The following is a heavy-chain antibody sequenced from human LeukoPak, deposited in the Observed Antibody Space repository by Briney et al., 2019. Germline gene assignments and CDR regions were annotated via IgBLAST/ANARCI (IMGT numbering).Heavy chain of an antibody. J-gene: IGHJ6*02. Sequence: SETLSLTFTVSGGSISGYYWHWIRQPPGKGLEGLGYICYSVSTNYNLSLKLRVAILVDASKYQFSLKLSSETAADTAVYYCARVRKAAMIYYGMEVWGQGTTVTVSS. CDR3: ARVRKAAMIYYGMEV. CDR2: ICYSVST. D-gene: IGHD3-22*01. CDR1: GGSISGYY. V-gene: IGHV4-59*01.